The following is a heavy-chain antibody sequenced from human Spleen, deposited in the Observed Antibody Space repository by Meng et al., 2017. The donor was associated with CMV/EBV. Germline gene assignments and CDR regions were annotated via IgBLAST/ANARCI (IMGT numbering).Heavy chain of an antibody. D-gene: IGHD2-2*01. CDR2: ISGYNGMT. CDR1: GYIFTSYG. Sequence: ASVKVSCKASGYIFTSYGISWVRQAPGQGLEWMGWISGYNGMTNYPQKFQGRVTMTTDTSTSTAYMELRSLRLDDTAVYFCARTNRPIVEVPTDAYYFYGMDVWGQGTTVTVSS. CDR3: ARTNRPIVEVPTDAYYFYGMDV. J-gene: IGHJ6*02. V-gene: IGHV1-18*01.